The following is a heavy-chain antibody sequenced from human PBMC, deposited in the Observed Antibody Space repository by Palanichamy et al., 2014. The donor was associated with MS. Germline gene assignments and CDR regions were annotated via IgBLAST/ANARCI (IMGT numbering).Heavy chain of an antibody. CDR1: GFSFSNFP. D-gene: IGHD3-22*01. Sequence: EVHLVESGEGLVLPGGSLRLSCSASGFSFSNFPMHWVRQAPGKGLEYVSAVSANGRDTYYADSFRGRFTISRDNSKNMLYLQMTSLRVEDSAVYYCVKERSAYYDYWGQGSLVTVSS. CDR2: VSANGRDT. V-gene: IGHV3-64D*06. J-gene: IGHJ4*02. CDR3: VKERSAYYDY.